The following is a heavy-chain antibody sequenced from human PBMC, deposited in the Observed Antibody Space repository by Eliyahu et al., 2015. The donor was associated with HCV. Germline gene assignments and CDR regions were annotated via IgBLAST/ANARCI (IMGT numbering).Heavy chain of an antibody. D-gene: IGHD1-26*01. CDR1: GLTFGDSA. Sequence: EVQLVESGGGLVQPGRSLRLSCTTSGLTFGDSAVAWVRQTPGKGLXCVGFIRSKAYGGTTEYAASVKGRFTISRDDXKSIAYLQMXSLKTEDTAVYYCXAGGPWSVVDYWGQGTLVTVSS. CDR2: IRSKAYGGTT. CDR3: XAGGPWSVVDY. J-gene: IGHJ4*02. V-gene: IGHV3-49*04.